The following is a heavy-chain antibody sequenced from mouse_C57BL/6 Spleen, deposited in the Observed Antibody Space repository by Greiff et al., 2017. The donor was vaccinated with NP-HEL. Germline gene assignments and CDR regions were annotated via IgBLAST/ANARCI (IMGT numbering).Heavy chain of an antibody. CDR2: IYPGSGST. D-gene: IGHD1-1*01. Sequence: QVQLQQPGAELVMPGASVKLSCKASGYTFTSYWMHWVKQRPGQGLEWIGEIYPGSGSTNYNEKFKSKATLTVDTSSSTAYMQLSSLTSEDSAVYYCARGGVITTVSYYFDYWGQGTTLTVSS. CDR3: ARGGVITTVSYYFDY. CDR1: GYTFTSYW. J-gene: IGHJ2*01. V-gene: IGHV1-55*01.